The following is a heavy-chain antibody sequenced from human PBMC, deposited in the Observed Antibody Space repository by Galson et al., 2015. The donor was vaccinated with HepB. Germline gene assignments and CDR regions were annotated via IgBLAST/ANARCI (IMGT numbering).Heavy chain of an antibody. CDR1: GFTFTSYA. CDR2: ISGSGDST. D-gene: IGHD2-2*01. J-gene: IGHJ3*01. CDR3: AKDRICSSISCTDAFDS. Sequence: SLRLSCAASGFTFTSYAMSWVRQAPGKGLEWVSVISGSGDSTNYADSVKGRFTISRDNSKKTLYLEMNSLRAEDTAVYYCAKDRICSSISCTDAFDSWGQGTMVTVSS. V-gene: IGHV3-23*01.